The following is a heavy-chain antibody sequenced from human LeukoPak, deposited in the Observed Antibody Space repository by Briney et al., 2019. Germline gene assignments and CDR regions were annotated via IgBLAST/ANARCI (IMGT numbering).Heavy chain of an antibody. Sequence: SETLSLTCAVSGGSISSSNWWSWIRQPPGKGLEWIGEINHSGSTNYNPSLKSRVTISVDTSKNQFSLKLSSVTAADTAVYYCARWGRGYSYGWGYAFDIWGQGTMVTVSS. CDR3: ARWGRGYSYGWGYAFDI. CDR1: GGSISSSNW. J-gene: IGHJ3*02. V-gene: IGHV4-4*02. D-gene: IGHD5-18*01. CDR2: INHSGST.